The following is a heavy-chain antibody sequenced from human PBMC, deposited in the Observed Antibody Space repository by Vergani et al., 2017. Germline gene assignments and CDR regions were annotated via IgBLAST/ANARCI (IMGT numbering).Heavy chain of an antibody. CDR3: AGDNSGPGDYYYYGMDV. Sequence: QVQLVQSGAEVKKPGASVKVSCKASGYTFTSYGISWVRQAPGQGLEWMGWISAYNGNTNYAQKLQGRVTMTTDTSTSTAYMELRSLRADDTAVYYCAGDNSGPGDYYYYGMDVWGQGTTVTVSS. CDR2: ISAYNGNT. J-gene: IGHJ6*02. V-gene: IGHV1-18*01. D-gene: IGHD6-19*01. CDR1: GYTFTSYG.